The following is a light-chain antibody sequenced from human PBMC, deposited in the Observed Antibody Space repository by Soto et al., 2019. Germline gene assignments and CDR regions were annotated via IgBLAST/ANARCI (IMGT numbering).Light chain of an antibody. CDR3: QQSYSAPPET. Sequence: DIQMTQSPSSLTASVGDRVTITCRASQNIDRYLNWYQQKPGNAPKVLISAASNLQSGVPSRFSGSGSGTDFTLTISGLQPEDFATYYCQQSYSAPPETFGQGTKVDIK. CDR1: QNIDRY. CDR2: AAS. V-gene: IGKV1-39*01. J-gene: IGKJ1*01.